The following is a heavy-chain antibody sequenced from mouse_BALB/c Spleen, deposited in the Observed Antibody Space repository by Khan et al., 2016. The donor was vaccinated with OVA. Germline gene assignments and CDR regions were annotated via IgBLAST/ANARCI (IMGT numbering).Heavy chain of an antibody. CDR1: GYSITSDYA. CDR2: ISNSGST. D-gene: IGHD4-1*01. Sequence: VQLKESGPGLVKPSQSLSLTCTVTGYSITSDYAWNWFRQFPGNKLEWMGYISNSGSTSYNPSPKSRISITRDTSKNQFFLQLNSVTTEDTGTYYCASELGRYYAMDYWGQGTSVTVSS. V-gene: IGHV3-2*02. CDR3: ASELGRYYAMDY. J-gene: IGHJ4*01.